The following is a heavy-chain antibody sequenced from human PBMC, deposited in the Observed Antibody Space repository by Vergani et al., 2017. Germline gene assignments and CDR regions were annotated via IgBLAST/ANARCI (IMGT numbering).Heavy chain of an antibody. Sequence: QLQLQESGSGLVKPSQTLSLTCAVSGGSISSGGYYWSWIRQHPGKGLEWIGYIYYSGSTYYNPSLKSRVTISVDTSKNQFSLKLSSVTAADTAVYYCARGGRYCSSTSCYDWFDPWGQGTLVTVSS. V-gene: IGHV4-31*11. J-gene: IGHJ5*02. D-gene: IGHD2-2*01. CDR3: ARGGRYCSSTSCYDWFDP. CDR1: GGSISSGGYY. CDR2: IYYSGST.